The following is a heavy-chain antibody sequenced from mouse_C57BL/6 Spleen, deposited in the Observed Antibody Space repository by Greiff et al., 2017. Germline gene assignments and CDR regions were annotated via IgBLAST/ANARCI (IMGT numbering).Heavy chain of an antibody. V-gene: IGHV1-50*01. CDR2: IDPSDSYT. Sequence: QVQLQQPGAELVKPGASVKLSCKASGYTFTSYWMQWVKQRPGQGLEWIGEIDPSDSYTNYNQKFKGKATLTVDKSSSTAYMQLSSLKSEDSAVYYCARSTADYWGQGTTLTVSS. CDR1: GYTFTSYW. D-gene: IGHD1-2*01. CDR3: ARSTADY. J-gene: IGHJ2*01.